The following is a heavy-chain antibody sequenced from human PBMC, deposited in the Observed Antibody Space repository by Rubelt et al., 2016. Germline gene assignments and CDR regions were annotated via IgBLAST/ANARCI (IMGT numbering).Heavy chain of an antibody. D-gene: IGHD3-22*01. Sequence: GGSLRLSCAASGFTFSSYAMSWVRQAPGKGLEWVSAIRGSGDSPNYADSVKGRFTISRDNSKNTLYLQMNSLRAEDTAVYYCAKGTTYNYYDSSGYSWGQGTLVTVSS. CDR1: GFTFSSYA. CDR3: AKGTTYNYYDSSGYS. J-gene: IGHJ4*02. V-gene: IGHV3-23*01. CDR2: IRGSGDSP.